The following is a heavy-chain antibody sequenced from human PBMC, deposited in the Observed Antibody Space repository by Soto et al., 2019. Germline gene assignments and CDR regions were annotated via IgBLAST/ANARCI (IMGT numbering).Heavy chain of an antibody. Sequence: QVTLKESGPVLVKPTETLTLTCTVSGFSLSNARMGVSWIRQPPGKALEWLEHIFSNDEKSYSTSLKSRITISKDTSKSQVVLTMTNMDPVDTATYYCARNRYDFWSGPDAFDIWGQGTMVTVSS. D-gene: IGHD3-3*01. CDR2: IFSNDEK. CDR3: ARNRYDFWSGPDAFDI. CDR1: GFSLSNARMG. J-gene: IGHJ3*02. V-gene: IGHV2-26*01.